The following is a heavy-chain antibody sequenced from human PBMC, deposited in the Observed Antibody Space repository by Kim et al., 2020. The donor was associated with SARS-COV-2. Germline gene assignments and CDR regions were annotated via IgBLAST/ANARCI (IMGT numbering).Heavy chain of an antibody. Sequence: GGSLRLSCEVSGFIVNTYSMNWVRQAPGKGLEWVSFISSRRSDTYYADSLKGRFTISRDNAKNSVYLQINSLRVEDTGVYYCARMNCPGGNCYAGPYYYGMDVWGQGTTVTVS. V-gene: IGHV3-21*06. D-gene: IGHD2-15*01. CDR3: ARMNCPGGNCYAGPYYYGMDV. J-gene: IGHJ6*02. CDR1: GFIVNTYS. CDR2: ISSRRSDT.